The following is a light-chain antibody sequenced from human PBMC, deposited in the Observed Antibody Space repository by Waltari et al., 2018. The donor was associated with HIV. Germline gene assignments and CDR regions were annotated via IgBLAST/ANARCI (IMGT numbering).Light chain of an antibody. CDR2: DHT. CDR3: GTWDSSLSAVL. J-gene: IGLJ2*01. Sequence: QSVLTQPPSVSAAPGQKVTISCSGSSPNIGSNRVFWYQQLPGTAPKLLIYDHTKRPSGIPDRFSGSKSGTLATLGSTGLHTGDEADYYCGTWDSSLSAVLFGGGTKLTFL. V-gene: IGLV1-51*01. CDR1: SPNIGSNR.